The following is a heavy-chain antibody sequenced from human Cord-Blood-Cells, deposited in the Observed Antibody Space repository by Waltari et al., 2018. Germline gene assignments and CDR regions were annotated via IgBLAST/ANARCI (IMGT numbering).Heavy chain of an antibody. CDR2: INHSGST. Sequence: QVQLQQWGAGLLKPSETLSLTCAVYGGSFSGYYWSWIRQPPGKGLEWIGEINHSGSTNYNPSLKSRVTISVDTSKNQFFLKLSSVTAADTAVYYCAKSRGGSCYYYGMDVWGQGTTVTVSS. CDR1: GGSFSGYY. D-gene: IGHD2-15*01. CDR3: AKSRGGSCYYYGMDV. J-gene: IGHJ6*02. V-gene: IGHV4-34*01.